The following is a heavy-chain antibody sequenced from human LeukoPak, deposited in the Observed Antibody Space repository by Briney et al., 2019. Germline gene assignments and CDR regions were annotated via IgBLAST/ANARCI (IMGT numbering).Heavy chain of an antibody. V-gene: IGHV4-4*07. CDR1: VASVSRES. Sequence: SETLSLTCTFSVASVSRESWTWIRQPAGKGLEWIGYIYDTGSTTYNPSLQSRLTMSVDTSKNQFSLKLTFVTAADTAVYYCARNGFRTYCGTGCYSDYMDVWGKGATVTVSS. J-gene: IGHJ6*03. CDR2: IYDTGST. D-gene: IGHD2-21*02. CDR3: ARNGFRTYCGTGCYSDYMDV.